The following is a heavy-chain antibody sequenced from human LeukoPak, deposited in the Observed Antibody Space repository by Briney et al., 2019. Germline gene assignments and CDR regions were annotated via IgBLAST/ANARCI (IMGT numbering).Heavy chain of an antibody. CDR2: IRTRTNRYAT. CDR1: GFTFSVSA. V-gene: IGHV3-73*01. J-gene: IGHJ4*02. Sequence: GGSLRLSCAASGFTFSVSAIHWVRQASGKGLEWVGRIRTRTNRYATAYAAAVKGRFTVSRDDSKNTAYLQMNSLKTEDTAVYYCTRLDYGSDYWGQGTQVVVSS. CDR3: TRLDYGSDY. D-gene: IGHD3-10*01.